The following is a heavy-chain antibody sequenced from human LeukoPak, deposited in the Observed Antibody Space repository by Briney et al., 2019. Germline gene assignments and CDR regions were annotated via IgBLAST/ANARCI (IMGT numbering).Heavy chain of an antibody. CDR1: GFTFSSYW. J-gene: IGHJ6*02. CDR2: INKGGGEK. CDR3: ASYSSSWYYYYYYGMDV. Sequence: GGSLRLSCAASGFTFSSYWMSWVRQAPGKGLEWVANINKGGGEKYYVDSVKGRFTISRDNAKNSLYLQMNSLRADDTAVYYCASYSSSWYYYYYYGMDVWGQGTTVTVSS. D-gene: IGHD6-13*01. V-gene: IGHV3-7*03.